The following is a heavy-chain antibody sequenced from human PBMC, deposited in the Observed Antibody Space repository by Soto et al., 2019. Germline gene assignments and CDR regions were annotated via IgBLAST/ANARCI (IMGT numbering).Heavy chain of an antibody. CDR1: GFTFSSYS. Sequence: GGSLRLSCAASGFTFSSYSMNWVRQAPGKGLEWVSSISSSSSYIYYADSVKGRFTISRDNAKNSLYLQMNSLRAEDTAVYYCARDWGVDIVATTSSDYWGQGPLVTVSS. D-gene: IGHD5-12*01. V-gene: IGHV3-21*01. CDR3: ARDWGVDIVATTSSDY. CDR2: ISSSSSYI. J-gene: IGHJ4*02.